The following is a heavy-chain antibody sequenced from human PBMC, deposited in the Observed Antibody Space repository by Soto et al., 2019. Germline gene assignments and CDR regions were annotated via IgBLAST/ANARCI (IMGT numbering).Heavy chain of an antibody. J-gene: IGHJ4*02. CDR1: GFTVSSNY. D-gene: IGHD3-10*01. Sequence: EVRLVESGGGLVQPGGSLRLSCAAFGFTVSSNYMTWVRLAPGKGLEWVSLVYSGGATHYAASVKGRFTISTHSSQNTLSLQINSLRAEDTATYYCVRGRYGSEIHWGQGTKVTVSS. CDR3: VRGRYGSEIH. V-gene: IGHV3-53*04. CDR2: VYSGGAT.